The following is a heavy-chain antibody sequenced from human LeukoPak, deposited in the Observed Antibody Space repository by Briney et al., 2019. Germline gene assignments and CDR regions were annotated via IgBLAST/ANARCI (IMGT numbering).Heavy chain of an antibody. CDR1: GYTFIGYY. CDR2: INPNSGGT. Sequence: EASVKVSCKASGYTFIGYYIHWVRQAPGQGLEWMGCINPNSGGTNYAQKFQGRVTVTRGTSISTAYMELTNLTSDDTALYHCVREYSGNYRHYNFDYWGQGALVTVSS. D-gene: IGHD1-26*01. J-gene: IGHJ4*02. V-gene: IGHV1-2*02. CDR3: VREYSGNYRHYNFDY.